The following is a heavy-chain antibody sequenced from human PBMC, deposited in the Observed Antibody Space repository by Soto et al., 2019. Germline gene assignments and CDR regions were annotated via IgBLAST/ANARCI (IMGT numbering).Heavy chain of an antibody. V-gene: IGHV3-23*01. CDR2: LNGAGGST. Sequence: GGSLRLSCLASGFTFSDYAMTWVRHVPGRGLEWVSSLNGAGGSTYYADSVRGRFTISRDNSQNTLFLQMNRLTVDDTAIYYCAAPRDEYGSGISWFTYGMDVWGQGTTVTVSS. J-gene: IGHJ6*02. CDR1: GFTFSDYA. CDR3: AAPRDEYGSGISWFTYGMDV. D-gene: IGHD3-10*01.